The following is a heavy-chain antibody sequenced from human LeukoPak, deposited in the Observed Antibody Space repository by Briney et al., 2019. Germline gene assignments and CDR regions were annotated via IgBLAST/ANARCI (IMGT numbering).Heavy chain of an antibody. Sequence: ASVKVSCKASGGTFSNYAISWVRQAPGQGLEWMGRINTNTGNPTYAQGFTGRFVSSLDTSVSTAYLQISSLKAEDTAVYYCARDWFDSSGYYYGDYYYYMDVWGKGTTVTVSS. CDR3: ARDWFDSSGYYYGDYYYYMDV. J-gene: IGHJ6*03. V-gene: IGHV7-4-1*02. D-gene: IGHD3-22*01. CDR2: INTNTGNP. CDR1: GGTFSNYA.